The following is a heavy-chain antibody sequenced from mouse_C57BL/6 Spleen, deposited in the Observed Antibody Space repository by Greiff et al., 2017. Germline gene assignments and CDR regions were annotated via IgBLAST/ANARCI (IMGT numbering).Heavy chain of an antibody. CDR3: TRGSNWDASYAMDY. V-gene: IGHV5-9-1*02. Sequence: EVQLVESGAGLVKPGGSLKLSCAASGFTFSSYAMSWVRQTPEKRLAWVAYISSGGDYIYYADTVKGRVNISRDNARNTLYLQMSSLKSEDTAMYYCTRGSNWDASYAMDYWGQGTSVTVSS. D-gene: IGHD4-1*01. CDR2: ISSGGDYI. CDR1: GFTFSSYA. J-gene: IGHJ4*01.